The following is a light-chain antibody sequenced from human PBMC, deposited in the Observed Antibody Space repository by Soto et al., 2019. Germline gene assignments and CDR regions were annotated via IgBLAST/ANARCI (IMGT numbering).Light chain of an antibody. J-gene: IGLJ1*01. V-gene: IGLV2-8*01. CDR2: EVS. CDR1: SSDVGGYKY. Sequence: QSALTQPPSASGSPGQSVTISCTGTSSDVGGYKYVSWYQQHPGKAPKLMIYEVSKRPSGVPDRFSGSKSGNTASLTVSGLQPEDEADYYCSSYAGSNNFVFGTGTKLTVL. CDR3: SSYAGSNNFV.